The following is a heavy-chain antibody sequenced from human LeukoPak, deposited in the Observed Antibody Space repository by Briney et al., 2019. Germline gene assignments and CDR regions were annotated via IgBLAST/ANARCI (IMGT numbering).Heavy chain of an antibody. J-gene: IGHJ4*02. D-gene: IGHD6-13*01. CDR2: ISYDGYDK. CDR1: GFTFNDYA. V-gene: IGHV3-30-3*01. CDR3: ARDFFPVVDSSWYEIGY. Sequence: PGGSLRLSCEASGFTFNDYAMYWVRQTPGKGLEWVTLISYDGYDKSYADSVRGRFTISRDNSKNTLYLQMDSLRSEDTAVYFCARDFFPVVDSSWYEIGYWGQRTLVTVSS.